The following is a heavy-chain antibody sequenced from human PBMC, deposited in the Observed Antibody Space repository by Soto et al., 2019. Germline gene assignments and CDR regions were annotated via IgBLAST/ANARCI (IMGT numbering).Heavy chain of an antibody. D-gene: IGHD6-6*01. CDR3: ARTGGGMAARPLEY. J-gene: IGHJ4*02. Sequence: QVQLVQSAAEVKRPGASVEVSCKASGYMFTTYGISWVRQVPGQGLEWMAWVSAYNGNKKYAQKFQDKITMTIDTSTRTVSMEFRSLTPDDTAIYYCARTGGGMAARPLEYWGQGTLVTVSS. CDR2: VSAYNGNK. V-gene: IGHV1-18*04. CDR1: GYMFTTYG.